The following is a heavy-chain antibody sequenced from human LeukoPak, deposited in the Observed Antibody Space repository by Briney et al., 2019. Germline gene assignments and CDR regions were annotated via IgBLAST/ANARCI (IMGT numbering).Heavy chain of an antibody. CDR1: GYSFTSYW. J-gene: IGHJ5*02. CDR3: ARLTPGYSYGANWFDP. CDR2: IYPGDSDT. Sequence: GESLKISCKGSGYSFTSYWIGWVRQMPGKGLEWMGIIYPGDSDTRYSPFFQGQVTISADKSISTAYLQWSSLKASDTAMYYCARLTPGYSYGANWFDPWGQGTLVTVSS. D-gene: IGHD5-18*01. V-gene: IGHV5-51*01.